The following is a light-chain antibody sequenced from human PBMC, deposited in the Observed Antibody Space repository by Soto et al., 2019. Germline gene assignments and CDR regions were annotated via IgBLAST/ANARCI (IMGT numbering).Light chain of an antibody. V-gene: IGKV1-5*01. CDR3: QQYGYSPIT. CDR1: QSISSW. J-gene: IGKJ5*01. CDR2: DAS. Sequence: DIQMTQSPSTLSASVGDRVTITCRASQSISSWLAWYQQKPGKAPKPLIYDASNLESGVPSKFSGSGSGTEFTLTISSLQPDDFATYYCQQYGYSPITFGQGTRLEIK.